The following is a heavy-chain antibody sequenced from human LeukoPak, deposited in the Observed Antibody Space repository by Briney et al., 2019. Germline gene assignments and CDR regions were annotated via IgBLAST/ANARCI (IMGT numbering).Heavy chain of an antibody. CDR3: ANPGIGSDIGY. Sequence: GGSLRLSCAASGFTFSSYAMSWVRQAPGKGLEWVSAISGSGGSTYYADPVKGRFTISRDNSKNTLYLQMNSLRAEDTAVYYCANPGIGSDIGYWGQGTLVTVSS. CDR2: ISGSGGST. V-gene: IGHV3-23*01. D-gene: IGHD2-21*02. J-gene: IGHJ4*02. CDR1: GFTFSSYA.